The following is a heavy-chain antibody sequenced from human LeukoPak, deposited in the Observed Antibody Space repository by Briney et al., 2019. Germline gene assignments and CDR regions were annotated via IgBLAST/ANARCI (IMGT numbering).Heavy chain of an antibody. CDR2: INHSGST. CDR3: ARYTITSDAFDI. CDR1: GGSFSGYY. D-gene: IGHD5-24*01. Sequence: SETLSLTCAVYGGSFSGYYWSWIRQPPGKGLEWIGEINHSGSTNYNPSLKSRVTISVDTSKNQFSLKLSSVTAADTAVYYCARYTITSDAFDIWGQGTMVTVSS. J-gene: IGHJ3*02. V-gene: IGHV4-34*01.